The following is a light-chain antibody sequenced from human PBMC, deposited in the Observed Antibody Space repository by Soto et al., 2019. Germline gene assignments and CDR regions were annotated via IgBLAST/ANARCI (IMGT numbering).Light chain of an antibody. Sequence: QSALTQPASVSGSPGQSITISCTGTSSDVGGYNYVSWYQQHPGKAPKLMIYDVSNRPSGVSSRFSGSKSGNTASLTISGLQAEDEADYYCNSYTSSSTLYVFGTGTKVTVL. V-gene: IGLV2-14*01. CDR1: SSDVGGYNY. J-gene: IGLJ1*01. CDR3: NSYTSSSTLYV. CDR2: DVS.